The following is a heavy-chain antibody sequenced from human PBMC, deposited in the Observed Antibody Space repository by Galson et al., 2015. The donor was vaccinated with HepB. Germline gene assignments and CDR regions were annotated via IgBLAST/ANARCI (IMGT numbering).Heavy chain of an antibody. J-gene: IGHJ5*01. D-gene: IGHD5-24*01. CDR3: AKGYGLFDS. CDR2: ITGKGDST. V-gene: IGHV3-23*01. CDR1: GFAFDSHA. Sequence: SLRLSCAASGFAFDSHAMSWVRQAPGRGLECISGITGKGDSTFYADSVKGRFTVSKDNSNNMLYLQMNSLRAEDACLYFCAKGYGLFDSWGQGSLVTVSS.